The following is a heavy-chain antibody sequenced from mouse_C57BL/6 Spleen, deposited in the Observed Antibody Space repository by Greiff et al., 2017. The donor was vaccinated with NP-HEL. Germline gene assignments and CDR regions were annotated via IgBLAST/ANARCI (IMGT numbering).Heavy chain of an antibody. V-gene: IGHV1-26*01. CDR3: ARSGGYYFAY. CDR1: GYTFTDYY. CDR2: INPNNGGT. Sequence: VQLQQSGPELVKPGASVKISCKASGYTFTDYYMNWVKQSHGKSLEWIGDINPNNGGTSYNQKFKGKATLTVDKSSSTAYMELRSLTSEDSAVYYCARSGGYYFAYWGQGTLVTVSA. J-gene: IGHJ3*01. D-gene: IGHD2-3*01.